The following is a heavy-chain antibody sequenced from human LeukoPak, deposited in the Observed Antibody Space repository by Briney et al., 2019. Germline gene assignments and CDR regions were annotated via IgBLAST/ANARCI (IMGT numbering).Heavy chain of an antibody. CDR3: ARDLSPIRGYSYGYRD. J-gene: IGHJ4*02. CDR2: INPSGGTT. D-gene: IGHD5-18*01. Sequence: VASVKVSCKASGYTFTSYYMHWVRQAPGQGLEWVGIINPSGGTTSYAQKFQGRVTMTRDTSTSTVYMELSSLRSEDTAVYYCARDLSPIRGYSYGYRDWGQGTLVTVSS. CDR1: GYTFTSYY. V-gene: IGHV1-46*01.